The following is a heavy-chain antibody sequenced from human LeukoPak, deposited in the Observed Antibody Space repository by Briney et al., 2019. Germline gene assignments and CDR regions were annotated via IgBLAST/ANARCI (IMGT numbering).Heavy chain of an antibody. D-gene: IGHD1-26*01. CDR1: GFTFSSYA. J-gene: IGHJ1*01. V-gene: IGHV3-23*01. CDR2: ISGSGSSA. CDR3: AKDQGGSLEYFQH. Sequence: TGGSLRLSCAASGFTFSSYAMTWVRQAPGEGLQWVSDISGSGSSAYYADSVKGRFTISRDNSKNTLYLQMNSLRAEVTAVYYCAKDQGGSLEYFQHWGQGTLVTVSS.